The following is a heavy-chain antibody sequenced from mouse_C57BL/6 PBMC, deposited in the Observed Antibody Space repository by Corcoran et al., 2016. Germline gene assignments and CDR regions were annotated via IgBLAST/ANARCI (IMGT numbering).Heavy chain of an antibody. CDR2: IDPSDSET. J-gene: IGHJ1*03. V-gene: IGHV1-52*01. CDR1: GYTFTSYW. CDR3: AREGVTTVVHWYFDV. Sequence: QVQLQQPGAELVRPGSSVKLSCKASGYTFTSYWMHWVKQRPIQGLEWIGNIDPSDSETHYNQKFKDKATLTVDKSSSTAYMQLSSLTSEDSAVYYCAREGVTTVVHWYFDVWGTGTTVTVSS. D-gene: IGHD1-1*01.